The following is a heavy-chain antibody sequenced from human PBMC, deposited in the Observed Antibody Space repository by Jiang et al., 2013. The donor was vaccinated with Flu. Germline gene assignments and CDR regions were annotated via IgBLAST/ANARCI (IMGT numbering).Heavy chain of an antibody. CDR2: ISSTGFTT. CDR1: EFIFSAYE. Sequence: QLVESGGGLVQPGGSLRLSCVASEFIFSAYEMNWVRQAPGRGLEWISYISSTGFTTYYADSVRGRFTISRDNAKNSLYLQINSLRAEDTGVYYCAREVSAAFDYWGQGALVTVSS. J-gene: IGHJ4*02. D-gene: IGHD5/OR15-5a*01. V-gene: IGHV3-48*03. CDR3: AREVSAAFDY.